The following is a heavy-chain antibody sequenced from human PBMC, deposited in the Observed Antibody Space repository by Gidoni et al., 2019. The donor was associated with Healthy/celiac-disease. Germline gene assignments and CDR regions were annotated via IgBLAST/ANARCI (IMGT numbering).Heavy chain of an antibody. D-gene: IGHD2-21*02. V-gene: IGHV4-61*02. CDR1: GVPLSSGSYS. CDR2: IHTSGST. CDR3: ARDVGGNSPWYFDL. J-gene: IGHJ2*01. Sequence: QVQLQESGPGLVKPSQPLSLTCTVDGVPLSSGSYSWSWIRQPAGKGLEWIGRIHTSGSTNYNPSLKRRVTMSVDTSKHQFSLKLSSVTAADTAVYYCARDVGGNSPWYFDLWGRGTLVPVSS.